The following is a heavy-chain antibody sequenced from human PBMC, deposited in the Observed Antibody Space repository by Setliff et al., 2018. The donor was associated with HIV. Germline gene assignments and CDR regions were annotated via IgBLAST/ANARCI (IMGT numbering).Heavy chain of an antibody. CDR1: GGTFSSYA. CDR3: ARVGSYWSTFDY. J-gene: IGHJ4*02. V-gene: IGHV7-4-1*02. CDR2: INTETGNP. Sequence: ASVKVSCKASGGTFSSYAISWVRQAPGQGLEWMGWINTETGNPMYAQGFKGRFVFSLDTSVSTAYLQISSLKTEDTAMYYCARVGSYWSTFDYWGQGALVTVSS. D-gene: IGHD1-26*01.